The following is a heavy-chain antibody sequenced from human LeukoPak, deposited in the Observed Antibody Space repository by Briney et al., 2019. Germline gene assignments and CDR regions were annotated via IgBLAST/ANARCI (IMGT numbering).Heavy chain of an antibody. V-gene: IGHV4-59*08. J-gene: IGHJ4*02. Sequence: PSETLSLTCTVSGGSISSYYWSWIRQPPGKGLEWIGYIYYSGSTNYNPSLKSRVTISVDTSKNQFSLKLSSVIAADTAVYYCARHIRDSSSSPLGYWGQGTLVTVSS. CDR2: IYYSGST. D-gene: IGHD6-6*01. CDR1: GGSISSYY. CDR3: ARHIRDSSSSPLGY.